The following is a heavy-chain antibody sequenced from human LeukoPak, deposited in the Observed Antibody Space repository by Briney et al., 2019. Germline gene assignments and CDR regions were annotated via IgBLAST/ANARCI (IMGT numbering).Heavy chain of an antibody. Sequence: SETLSLTCTVSGGSISNSSYYWGWIRQPPGKGLEWIGSIYYSGSTYYNPSLKSRVTISVDTSKNQFSLKLSSVTAADTAVYYCARFGIFTMVRGHNWYFDYWGQGTLVTVSS. CDR2: IYYSGST. CDR1: GGSISNSSYY. V-gene: IGHV4-39*01. J-gene: IGHJ4*02. D-gene: IGHD3-10*01. CDR3: ARFGIFTMVRGHNWYFDY.